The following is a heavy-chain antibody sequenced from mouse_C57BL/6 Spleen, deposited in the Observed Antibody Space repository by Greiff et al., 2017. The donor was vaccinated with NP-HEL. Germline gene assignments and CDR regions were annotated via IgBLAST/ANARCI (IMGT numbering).Heavy chain of an antibody. CDR3: ARYLDDYDGYWYFDV. V-gene: IGHV1-81*01. J-gene: IGHJ1*03. D-gene: IGHD2-4*01. Sequence: VQLQESGAELARPGASVKLSCKASGYTFTSYGISWVKQRTGQGLEWIGEIYPRSGNTYYNEKFKGKATLTADKSSSTAYMELRSLTSEDSAVYFCARYLDDYDGYWYFDVWGTGTTVTVSS. CDR2: IYPRSGNT. CDR1: GYTFTSYG.